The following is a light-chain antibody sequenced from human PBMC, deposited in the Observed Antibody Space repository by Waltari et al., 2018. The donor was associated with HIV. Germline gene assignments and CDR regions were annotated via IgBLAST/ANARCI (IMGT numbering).Light chain of an antibody. CDR1: QGIASW. J-gene: IGKJ4*01. V-gene: IGKV1D-12*01. CDR2: AAS. CDR3: QQAYSFPLT. Sequence: DIQMTQSPSSVSASVGDRVTIPCRASQGIASWLAWYQQKPGEAPKLLIHAASNLQSGVPSRFSGSGSGTDFTLTINSLQPEDSATYYCQQAYSFPLTFGGGTKVEIK.